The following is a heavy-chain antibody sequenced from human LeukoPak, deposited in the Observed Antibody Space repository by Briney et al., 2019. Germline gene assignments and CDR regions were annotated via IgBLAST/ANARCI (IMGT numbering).Heavy chain of an antibody. Sequence: SETLSLTCAVYGGSFSGYYWSWIRQPPGKGLEWIGEINHSGSTNYNPSLKSRVTISVDTSKNQFSLKLSSVTAADTAVYYCARGISSGWMGIDYWGQGTLVTVSS. D-gene: IGHD6-19*01. V-gene: IGHV4-34*01. CDR1: GGSFSGYY. CDR2: INHSGST. J-gene: IGHJ4*02. CDR3: ARGISSGWMGIDY.